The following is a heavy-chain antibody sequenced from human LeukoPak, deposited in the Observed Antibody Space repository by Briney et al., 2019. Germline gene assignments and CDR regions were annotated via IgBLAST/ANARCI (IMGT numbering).Heavy chain of an antibody. J-gene: IGHJ4*02. V-gene: IGHV4-59*01. CDR2: IYYSGST. CDR3: ARDPGPTRDGYTLLY. CDR1: GGSISSYY. D-gene: IGHD5-24*01. Sequence: SETLSLTCTVSGGSISSYYWSWIRQPPGKGLEWIGYIYYSGSTNYNPSLKSRVTISVDTSKNQFSLKLSSVTAADTAVYYCARDPGPTRDGYTLLYWGQGTLVTVSS.